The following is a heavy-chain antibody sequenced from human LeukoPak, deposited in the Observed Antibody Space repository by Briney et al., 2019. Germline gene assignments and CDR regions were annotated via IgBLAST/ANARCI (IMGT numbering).Heavy chain of an antibody. V-gene: IGHV3-30-3*01. CDR1: GFIFTDYP. Sequence: AGGSLRLSCAASGFIFTDYPIHGVRQTPDKGLECVALMSIDGNTKYYANSVRGRFTVSRDNSKNTVYLQMSSLRVEDTAVYYCVRDPILGFPDYFDSWGQGTLVTVSS. CDR2: MSIDGNTK. D-gene: IGHD3-3*01. J-gene: IGHJ4*02. CDR3: VRDPILGFPDYFDS.